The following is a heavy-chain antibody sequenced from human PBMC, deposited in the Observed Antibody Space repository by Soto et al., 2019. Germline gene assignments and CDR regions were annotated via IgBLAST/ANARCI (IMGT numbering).Heavy chain of an antibody. V-gene: IGHV4-59*01. D-gene: IGHD2-15*01. Sequence: SETLSLTCTVSGGSISGSYWSWIGQTPGKVLEWVGYIHYSGSTNYNPSLKTRVTMSVGSAKNQFSLQLSSVTAADTAVYFCTKYRRTDAEGYSFDYWGQGALATVSS. CDR1: GGSISGSY. J-gene: IGHJ4*02. CDR3: TKYRRTDAEGYSFDY. CDR2: IHYSGST.